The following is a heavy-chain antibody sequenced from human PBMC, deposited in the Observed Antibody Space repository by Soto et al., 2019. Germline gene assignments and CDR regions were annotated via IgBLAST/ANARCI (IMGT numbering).Heavy chain of an antibody. D-gene: IGHD1-26*01. J-gene: IGHJ4*02. CDR2: IYYSGST. V-gene: IGHV4-39*01. Sequence: QLQLQESGPGLVKPSETLSLTCTVSGGSISSSSYYWGWIRQPPGTGLEWIGSIYYSGSTYYNPSLKSRVTISVDTSKNQFSLKLSSVTAADTAVYYCARHARGGGRGSYRCFDYWGQGTLVTVSS. CDR1: GGSISSSSYY. CDR3: ARHARGGGRGSYRCFDY.